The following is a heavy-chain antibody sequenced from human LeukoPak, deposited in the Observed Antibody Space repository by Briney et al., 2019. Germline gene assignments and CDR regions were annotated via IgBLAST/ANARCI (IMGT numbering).Heavy chain of an antibody. D-gene: IGHD5-18*01. CDR2: ISYDGSNK. Sequence: PGGPLRLSCAASGFTFSSYAMHWVRQAPGKGLEWVAVISYDGSNKYYADSVKGRFTISRDNSKNTLYLQMNSLRAEDTAVYYCAKDGPPGYSYGFGYFDYWGQGTLVTVSS. CDR1: GFTFSSYA. V-gene: IGHV3-30-3*01. J-gene: IGHJ4*02. CDR3: AKDGPPGYSYGFGYFDY.